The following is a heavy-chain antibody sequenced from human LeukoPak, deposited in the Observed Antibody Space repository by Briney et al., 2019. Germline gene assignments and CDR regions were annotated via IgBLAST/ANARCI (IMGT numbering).Heavy chain of an antibody. D-gene: IGHD2-2*02. V-gene: IGHV3-21*01. CDR1: GFTFSSYS. CDR2: ISSSSSYI. Sequence: GGSLRLSCAASGFTFSSYSMNWVRQAPGKGLEWVSSISSSSSYIYYADSVKGRFTISRDNAKNSLYLQMNSLRAGDTAVYYCAREEVVVPAAIRGGPFDYWGQGTLVTVSS. J-gene: IGHJ4*02. CDR3: AREEVVVPAAIRGGPFDY.